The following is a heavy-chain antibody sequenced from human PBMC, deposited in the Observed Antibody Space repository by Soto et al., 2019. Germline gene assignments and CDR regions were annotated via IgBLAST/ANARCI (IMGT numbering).Heavy chain of an antibody. J-gene: IGHJ6*02. D-gene: IGHD3-10*01. Sequence: PGGSLRLSCAASGFTSSRYAMNWVRQAPGRGLQWISGISVSGDNTSYVESVRGRFTVYRDNSKNTLYLQMNNLRAEDTALYYCAKDGKMRTKVWFPAGYGMDVWGQGTTVTVSS. CDR2: ISVSGDNT. CDR3: AKDGKMRTKVWFPAGYGMDV. CDR1: GFTSSRYA. V-gene: IGHV3-23*01.